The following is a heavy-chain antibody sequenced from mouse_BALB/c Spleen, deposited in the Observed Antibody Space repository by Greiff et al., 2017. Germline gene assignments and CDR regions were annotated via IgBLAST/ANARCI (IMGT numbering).Heavy chain of an antibody. CDR3: ARDRGNYYYAMDY. CDR2: IRNKANGYTT. Sequence: EVKLEESGGGLVQPGGSLRLSCATSGFTFTDYYMSWVRQPPGKALEWLGFIRNKANGYTTEYSASVKGRFTISRDNSQSILYLQMNTLRAEDSATYYCARDRGNYYYAMDYWGQGTSVTVSS. V-gene: IGHV7-3*02. CDR1: GFTFTDYY. J-gene: IGHJ4*01.